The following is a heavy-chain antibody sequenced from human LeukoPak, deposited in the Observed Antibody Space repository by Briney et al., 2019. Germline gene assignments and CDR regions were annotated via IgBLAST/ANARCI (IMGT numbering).Heavy chain of an antibody. D-gene: IGHD5-18*01. V-gene: IGHV1-2*02. CDR2: INPNSGDT. CDR1: GYTFTGYY. Sequence: GASVKVSCKASGYTFTGYYMHWVRQAPGQGLEWMGWINPNSGDTNYAQKFQGRVTMTRDTSISTAYMELSRLRSDDTAVYYCATRGYSYGSYFDYWGQGTLVTVSS. CDR3: ATRGYSYGSYFDY. J-gene: IGHJ4*02.